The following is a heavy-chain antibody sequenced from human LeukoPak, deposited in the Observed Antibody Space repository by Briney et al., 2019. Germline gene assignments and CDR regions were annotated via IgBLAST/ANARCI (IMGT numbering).Heavy chain of an antibody. J-gene: IGHJ6*02. CDR3: ARGRKDHYVWGSYRPSKYYYYGMDV. Sequence: PSETLSLTCAVYGGSFSGYYWSWIRQPPGKGLEWIGEINHSGSTNYNPSLKSRATISVDTSKNQFSLKLSSVTAADTAVYYCARGRKDHYVWGSYRPSKYYYYGMDVWGQGTTVTVSS. D-gene: IGHD3-16*02. CDR1: GGSFSGYY. CDR2: INHSGST. V-gene: IGHV4-34*01.